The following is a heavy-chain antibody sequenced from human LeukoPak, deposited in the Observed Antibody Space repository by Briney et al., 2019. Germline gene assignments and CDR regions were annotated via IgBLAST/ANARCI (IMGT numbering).Heavy chain of an antibody. CDR1: AGSSSGYY. V-gene: IGHV4-34*01. J-gene: IGHJ4*02. CDR3: ERGRSSSWFFDY. D-gene: IGHD6-13*01. CDR2: VNHSGRT. Sequence: SETLFLICAVYAGSSSGYYWSWMLQPPGKGLQWSGEVNHSGRTNYNPSLKSRVRISVDTSKNQFSLKLRSVTAADTAVYYCERGRSSSWFFDYWGQGTLVTVSS.